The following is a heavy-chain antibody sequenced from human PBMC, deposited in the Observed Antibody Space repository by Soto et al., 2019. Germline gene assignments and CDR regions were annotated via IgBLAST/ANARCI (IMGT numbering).Heavy chain of an antibody. CDR2: IYHSGST. Sequence: SETLSLTCAVSGGSISSGGYSWSWIRQPPGKGLEWIGYIYHSGSTYYNPSLKSRVTISVDTSKNQFSLKLSSVTAVDTAVYYCASTYDFWSGYYRGRAFDIWGQGTMVTVSS. J-gene: IGHJ3*02. CDR3: ASTYDFWSGYYRGRAFDI. CDR1: GGSISSGGYS. D-gene: IGHD3-3*01. V-gene: IGHV4-30-2*05.